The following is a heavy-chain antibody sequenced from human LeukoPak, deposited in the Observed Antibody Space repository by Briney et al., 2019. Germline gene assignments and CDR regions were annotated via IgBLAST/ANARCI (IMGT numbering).Heavy chain of an antibody. J-gene: IGHJ4*02. CDR3: ARHSDDCSGSTCYDY. Sequence: SETLSLTCAVSGGSFSGYYWSWIRQPPGKGLEWIGEINHSGSTNYNPSLKSRVTISVDTSKNQFSLKLSSVTAADTAVYYCARHSDDCSGSTCYDYWGQGTLVTVSS. D-gene: IGHD2-15*01. CDR1: GGSFSGYY. V-gene: IGHV4-34*01. CDR2: INHSGST.